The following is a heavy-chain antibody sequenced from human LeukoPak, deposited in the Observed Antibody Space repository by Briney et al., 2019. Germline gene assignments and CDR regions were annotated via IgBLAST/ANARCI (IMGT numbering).Heavy chain of an antibody. CDR1: GFIFSRHT. V-gene: IGHV3-30-3*01. CDR2: ISYDGSNE. D-gene: IGHD6-13*01. J-gene: IGHJ4*02. CDR3: VRSSAAAKYYFDY. Sequence: AGGSLRLSCAASGFIFSRHTMHWVRQAPGKGLQWVALISYDGSNEYFVDSVKGRFTISRDNSRNTLSLQVNSLRLEDTAVYYCVRSSAAAKYYFDYWGQGTLVTVSS.